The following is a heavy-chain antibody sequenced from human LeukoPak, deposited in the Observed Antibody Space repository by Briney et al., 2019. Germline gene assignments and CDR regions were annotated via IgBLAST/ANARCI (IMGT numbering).Heavy chain of an antibody. D-gene: IGHD3-16*01. V-gene: IGHV3-30*03. Sequence: QPGRSLRLSCAASGFTFSSYGMHWVRQAPGKGLEWVAVISYDGSNKYYADSVKGRFTISRDNSKNTVFLQMNSLRAEDTAVYYCARTKLWVYPFEYWGQGTLVTVSS. CDR2: ISYDGSNK. J-gene: IGHJ4*02. CDR1: GFTFSSYG. CDR3: ARTKLWVYPFEY.